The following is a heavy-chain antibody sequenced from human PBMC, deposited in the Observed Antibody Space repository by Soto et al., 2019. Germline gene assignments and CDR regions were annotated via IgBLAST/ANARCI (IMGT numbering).Heavy chain of an antibody. J-gene: IGHJ5*01. CDR1: GFTFSTYG. CDR2: ISATGGDT. Sequence: EVQLLESGGGWVQPGGSLRLSCAASGFTFSTYGMTWVRQVRGKRLEWVSIISATGGDTYYADSVKGRFTISRDNSKSTLYLHMNTLRAEDTSIYYCVKKDNSFESWGQGTLVTVSS. CDR3: VKKDNSFES. V-gene: IGHV3-23*01.